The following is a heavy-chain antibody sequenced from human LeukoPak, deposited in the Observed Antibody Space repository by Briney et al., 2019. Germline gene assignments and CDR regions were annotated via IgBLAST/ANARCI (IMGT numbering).Heavy chain of an antibody. D-gene: IGHD3-22*01. J-gene: IGHJ4*02. V-gene: IGHV3-74*01. CDR3: AENYYDSSGYFGY. Sequence: GGSLRLSCAAPGFTFSSYWMHWVRQAPGKGLVWVSRINSDGSSTSYADSVKGRFTISRDNAKNTLHLQMNSLRAEDTAVYYCAENYYDSSGYFGYWGQGTLATVSS. CDR1: GFTFSSYW. CDR2: INSDGSST.